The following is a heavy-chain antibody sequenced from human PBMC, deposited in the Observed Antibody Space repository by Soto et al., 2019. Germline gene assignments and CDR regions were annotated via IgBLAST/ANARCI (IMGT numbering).Heavy chain of an antibody. V-gene: IGHV3-11*01. D-gene: IGHD3-10*01. J-gene: IGHJ6*03. CDR2: ISSSGSTI. CDR3: ARDRGRGFGELLPYYYYMDV. CDR1: GFTFSDYY. Sequence: GGSLRLSCAASGFTFSDYYMSWIRQAPGKGLEWVSYISSSGSTIYYADSVKGRFTISRDNAKNSLYLQMNSLRAEDTAVYYCARDRGRGFGELLPYYYYMDVWGKGTTVTVSS.